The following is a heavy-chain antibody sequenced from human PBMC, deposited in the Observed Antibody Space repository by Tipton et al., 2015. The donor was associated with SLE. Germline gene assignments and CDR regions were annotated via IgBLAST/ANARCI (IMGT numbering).Heavy chain of an antibody. CDR2: IYYRGST. CDR3: ARVAAAVPGWFDP. V-gene: IGHV4-59*08. J-gene: IGHJ5*02. Sequence: TLSLTCTVSGGSISSYYWSWIRQPPGKGLEWIGYIYYRGSTNYNPSLKSRVTISVDTSKNQFSLKLSSVTAADTAVYYCARVAAAVPGWFDPWGQGTLVTVSS. D-gene: IGHD6-13*01. CDR1: GGSISSYY.